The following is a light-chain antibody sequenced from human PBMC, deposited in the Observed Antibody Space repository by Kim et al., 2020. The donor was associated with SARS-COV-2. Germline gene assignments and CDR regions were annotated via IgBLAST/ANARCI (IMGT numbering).Light chain of an antibody. CDR1: QSGSISY. J-gene: IGKJ3*01. Sequence: SPGERPPLTCRGSQSGSISYLSWYQQKPGQAPRHLIYGTSSRATGIPDRVSGSGSVTDFTLTISRLEPEDFAVYYCQQDGSSPFTFGPGTKVDIK. CDR2: GTS. CDR3: QQDGSSPFT. V-gene: IGKV3-20*01.